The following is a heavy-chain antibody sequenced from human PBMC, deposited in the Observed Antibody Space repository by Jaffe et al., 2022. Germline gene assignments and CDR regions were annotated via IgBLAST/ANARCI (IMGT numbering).Heavy chain of an antibody. V-gene: IGHV1-69*05. CDR3: AVGRDGYNYVTWFDP. J-gene: IGHJ5*02. D-gene: IGHD5-12*01. Sequence: QVQLVQSGAEVKKPGSSVKVSCRASGGTLSSYVIIWVRQAPGQGLQWMGGIIPMLDKEDYAQNFQGRVTITTDESTRTTYMELSSLRSEDTAVYYCAVGRDGYNYVTWFDPWGQGTLVTVSS. CDR1: GGTLSSYV. CDR2: IIPMLDKE.